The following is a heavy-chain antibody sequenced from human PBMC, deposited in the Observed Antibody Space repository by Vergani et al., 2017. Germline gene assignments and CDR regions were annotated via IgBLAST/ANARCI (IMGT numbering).Heavy chain of an antibody. CDR2: SKSKTDGGTT. V-gene: IGHV3-15*01. Sequence: EVQLVESGGGLVKPGGSLRLSCAASGFTFSNAWMSWVRQAPGKGLEWGGRSKSKTDGGTTDYAAPVKGRFTISRDDSKNTLYLQMNSLKTEDTAVYYCTTDLPTLRYFERPTGHGGQGTLVTVSS. D-gene: IGHD3-9*01. J-gene: IGHJ4*02. CDR1: GFTFSNAW. CDR3: TTDLPTLRYFERPTGH.